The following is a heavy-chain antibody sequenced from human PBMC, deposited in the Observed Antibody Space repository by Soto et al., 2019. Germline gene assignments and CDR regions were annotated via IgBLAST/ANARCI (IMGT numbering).Heavy chain of an antibody. Sequence: QVQLVQSGAEVKKPGASVKVSCKASGYTFTGYYMHWVRQAPGQGLEWMGWINPNSGGTSYAQKFQGWVTMTRDTSISTAYMELSRLRSDDTAVYYCARGDTAMAPFHYWGQGTLVTVSS. J-gene: IGHJ4*02. CDR1: GYTFTGYY. V-gene: IGHV1-2*04. D-gene: IGHD5-18*01. CDR3: ARGDTAMAPFHY. CDR2: INPNSGGT.